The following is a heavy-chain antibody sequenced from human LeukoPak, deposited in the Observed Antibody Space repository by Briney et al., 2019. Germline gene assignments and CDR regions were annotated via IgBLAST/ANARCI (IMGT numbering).Heavy chain of an antibody. J-gene: IGHJ4*02. CDR2: ISSSSYI. CDR3: ARDRPYCSGGSCYPLDY. V-gene: IGHV3-21*01. CDR1: GFTFSSYS. D-gene: IGHD2-15*01. Sequence: PGGSLRLSCAASGFTFSSYSMNWVRQAPGKGLEWVSSISSSSYIYYADSVKGRFTISRDNAKDSLYLQMNSLRAEDTAVYYCARDRPYCSGGSCYPLDYWGQGTLVTVSS.